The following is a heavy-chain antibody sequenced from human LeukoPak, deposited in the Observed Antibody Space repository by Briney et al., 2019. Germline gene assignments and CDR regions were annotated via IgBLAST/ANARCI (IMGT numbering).Heavy chain of an antibody. J-gene: IGHJ4*02. CDR2: IYYSGST. Sequence: GSLRLSCAASGFTFSSYEMNWVRQAPGKGLEWIGYIYYSGSTNYNPSLKSRVTISVDTSKNQFSLKLSSVTAADTAVYYCARGVIAAAAPFDYWGQGTLVTVSS. D-gene: IGHD6-13*01. V-gene: IGHV4-59*01. CDR3: ARGVIAAAAPFDY. CDR1: GFTFSSYE.